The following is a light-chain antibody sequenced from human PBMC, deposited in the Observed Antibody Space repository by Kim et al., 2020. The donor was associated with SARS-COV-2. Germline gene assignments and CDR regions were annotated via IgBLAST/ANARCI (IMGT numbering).Light chain of an antibody. CDR1: SSDVGGYHY. Sequence: QSALTQPPSASGSPGQSVALSCTGTSSDVGGYHYVSWYQQPPGKAPRLMIYEVTKRPSGVPDRFSGSKSGNTASLTVSGLQAEDEADYYCTSYEGNSYLFGTGTKGTVL. CDR2: EVT. CDR3: TSYEGNSYL. J-gene: IGLJ1*01. V-gene: IGLV2-8*01.